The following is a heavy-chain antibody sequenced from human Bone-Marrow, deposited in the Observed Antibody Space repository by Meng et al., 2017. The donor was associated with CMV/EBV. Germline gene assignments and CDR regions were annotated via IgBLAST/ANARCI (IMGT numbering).Heavy chain of an antibody. CDR1: GYTFTGYY. D-gene: IGHD2-21*01. Sequence: ASVKVSCKASGYTFTGYYIHWVRQAPGQGLEWMGWINPNSGGIHYAQKFQGRVTMTRDTSISTVYMELSRLRSDDTAVYYCARERAFCGGDCYWFDPWGQGTRVTVSS. J-gene: IGHJ5*02. V-gene: IGHV1-2*02. CDR3: ARERAFCGGDCYWFDP. CDR2: INPNSGGI.